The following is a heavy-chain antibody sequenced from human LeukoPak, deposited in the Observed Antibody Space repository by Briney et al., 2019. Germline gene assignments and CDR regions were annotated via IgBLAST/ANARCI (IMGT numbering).Heavy chain of an antibody. CDR3: ARQAPWEQQNWFDP. CDR1: GYSISSGYY. D-gene: IGHD1-26*01. Sequence: SETLSLTCNVSGYSISSGYYWGWIRQPPGKGLEWIGSISHSGDTYYNPSLKSRVTISVDTPKNQFSLKLSSVIAADTAVYYCARQAPWEQQNWFDPWGQGTLVTVYS. J-gene: IGHJ5*02. V-gene: IGHV4-38-2*02. CDR2: ISHSGDT.